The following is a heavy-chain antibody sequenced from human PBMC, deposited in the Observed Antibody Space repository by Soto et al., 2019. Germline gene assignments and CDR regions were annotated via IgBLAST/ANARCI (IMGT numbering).Heavy chain of an antibody. CDR1: GFTFSSYS. D-gene: IGHD3-22*01. Sequence: KPGGSLRLSCAASGFTFSSYSMNWVRQAPGKGLEWVSSISSSSYIYYADSVKGRFTISRDNAKNSLYLQMNSLRAEDTAVYYCARLRITMIVVVPDAFDIWGQGTMVTVSS. J-gene: IGHJ3*02. CDR2: ISSSSYI. CDR3: ARLRITMIVVVPDAFDI. V-gene: IGHV3-21*01.